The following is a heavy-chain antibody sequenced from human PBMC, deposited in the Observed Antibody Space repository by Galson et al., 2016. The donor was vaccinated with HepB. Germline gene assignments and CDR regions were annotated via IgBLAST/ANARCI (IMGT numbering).Heavy chain of an antibody. J-gene: IGHJ4*02. CDR3: AKDAHPTMVRGLIVGISLDF. CDR2: ISASGGST. V-gene: IGHV3-23*01. D-gene: IGHD3-10*01. Sequence: SLRLSCAASGFTFSRFAMTWVRQGTGKGLEWVSAISASGGSTYDADSVKGRFSISRDNSKNTVFLQMNSLSAEDTAVYYCAKDAHPTMVRGLIVGISLDFWGQGTLVTVSS. CDR1: GFTFSRFA.